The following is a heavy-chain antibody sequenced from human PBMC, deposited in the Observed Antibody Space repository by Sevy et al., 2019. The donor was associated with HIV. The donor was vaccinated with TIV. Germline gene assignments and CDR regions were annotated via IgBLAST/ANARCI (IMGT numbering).Heavy chain of an antibody. CDR3: ARHGYGYGYHALLDYYYGMDV. V-gene: IGHV3-20*04. Sequence: GGSLRLSCAASGVIFDDYGMSWVRQAPGKGLEWVSGINWNGGSTGYADSVKGGLTISRDNAKNSLYLQMNILRAEDTALYYCARHGYGYGYHALLDYYYGMDVWGQGTTVTVSS. D-gene: IGHD5-18*01. CDR1: GVIFDDYG. CDR2: INWNGGST. J-gene: IGHJ6*02.